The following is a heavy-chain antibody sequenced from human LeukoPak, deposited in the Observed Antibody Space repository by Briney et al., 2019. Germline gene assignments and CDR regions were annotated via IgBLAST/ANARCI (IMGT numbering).Heavy chain of an antibody. Sequence: GGSLRLSCAASGFTFSNAWMSWVRQAPGKGLEWVGRIKSKTDGGTTDYAAPVKGRFTISSDDSKNTLYLQMNSLKTEDTAVYYCTTVLYDFWSGYYSGEYFQHWGQGTLVTVSS. CDR1: GFTFSNAW. CDR2: IKSKTDGGTT. J-gene: IGHJ1*01. D-gene: IGHD3-3*01. CDR3: TTVLYDFWSGYYSGEYFQH. V-gene: IGHV3-15*01.